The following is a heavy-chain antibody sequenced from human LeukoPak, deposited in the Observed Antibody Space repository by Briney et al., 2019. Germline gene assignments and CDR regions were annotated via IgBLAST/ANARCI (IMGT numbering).Heavy chain of an antibody. CDR2: IRYDGSNK. CDR1: GFTFSSYG. J-gene: IGHJ4*02. D-gene: IGHD2-2*01. Sequence: GGSLRLSCAASGFTFSSYGMHWVRQAPGKGLEWVAFIRYDGSNKYYADSVKGRFTISRDNSKNTLYLQMNSLRAEDTAVYYCGKDSLGYCSSTSCSYFDYWGQGTLVTVSS. CDR3: GKDSLGYCSSTSCSYFDY. V-gene: IGHV3-30*02.